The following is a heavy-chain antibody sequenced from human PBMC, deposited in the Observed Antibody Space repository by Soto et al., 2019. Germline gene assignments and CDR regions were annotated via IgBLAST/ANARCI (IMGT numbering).Heavy chain of an antibody. CDR3: ARQVHLRYFDWLYSYGMDV. J-gene: IGHJ6*02. V-gene: IGHV4-34*01. CDR1: GGSFSGYY. D-gene: IGHD3-9*01. Sequence: SETLSLTCAVYGGSFSGYYWSWIRQPPGKGLEWIGEINHSGSTNYNPSLKSRATISVDTSKNQFSLKLSSVTAADTAVYYCARQVHLRYFDWLYSYGMDVWGQGTTVTVYS. CDR2: INHSGST.